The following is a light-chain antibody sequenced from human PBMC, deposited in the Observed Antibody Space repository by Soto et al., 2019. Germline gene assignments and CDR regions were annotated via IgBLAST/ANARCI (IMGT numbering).Light chain of an antibody. CDR2: DAF. CDR1: QSISTW. CDR3: QQYNTYPWT. Sequence: DIQMTQSPSTLSASVGDRVTISCRASQSISTWLAWYQQKPGKAPKLLIYDAFRLESGVPSRFSGRGSGTEFTLTITSLQPDDFATYYCQQYNTYPWTFGQGPKLEI. J-gene: IGKJ1*01. V-gene: IGKV1-5*01.